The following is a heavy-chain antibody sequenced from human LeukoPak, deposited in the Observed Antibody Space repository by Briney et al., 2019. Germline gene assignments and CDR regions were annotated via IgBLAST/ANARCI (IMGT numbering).Heavy chain of an antibody. D-gene: IGHD6-19*01. CDR3: TRWRGYSSGWSGPLDD. J-gene: IGHJ4*02. CDR2: IDPNSGGT. CDR1: GYSFTGHY. Sequence: ASVKVSCKASGYSFTGHYMHWVRQAPGQGLEWMGWIDPNSGGTNYAQNFQGRVTMTRDASISTGYMELSRLTSDDSAIYYCTRWRGYSSGWSGPLDDWGQGTLVTVSS. V-gene: IGHV1-2*02.